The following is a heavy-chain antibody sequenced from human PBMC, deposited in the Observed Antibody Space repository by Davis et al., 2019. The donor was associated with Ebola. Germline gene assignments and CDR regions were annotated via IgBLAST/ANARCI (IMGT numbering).Heavy chain of an antibody. V-gene: IGHV3-21*01. D-gene: IGHD3-3*01. CDR1: GFTFSSYS. CDR2: ISSSSSYI. CDR3: ARQNTIFGVVTGFDY. J-gene: IGHJ4*02. Sequence: PGGSLRLSCAASGFTFSSYSMNWVRQAPGKGLEWVSSISSSSSYIYYADSVKGRFTISRDNAKNSLYLQMNSLRAEDTAVYYCARQNTIFGVVTGFDYWGQGTLVTVSS.